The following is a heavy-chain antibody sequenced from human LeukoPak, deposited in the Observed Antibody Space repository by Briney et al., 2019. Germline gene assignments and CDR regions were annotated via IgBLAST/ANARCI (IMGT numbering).Heavy chain of an antibody. CDR1: GFTFSSFA. Sequence: GFLRLSCVASGFTFSSFAMTWVRQAPGKGLEWVSVISGSGDSIYYADSVKGRSTISRDNSKNTLYLQMNTLRAEDTAVYYCAKRERESYNYGYPDFWGQGTLVTVSS. J-gene: IGHJ4*02. CDR3: AKRERESYNYGYPDF. D-gene: IGHD5-18*01. CDR2: ISGSGDSI. V-gene: IGHV3-23*01.